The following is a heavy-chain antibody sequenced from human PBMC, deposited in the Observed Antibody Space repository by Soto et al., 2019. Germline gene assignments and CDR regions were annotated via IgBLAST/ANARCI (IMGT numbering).Heavy chain of an antibody. J-gene: IGHJ4*02. CDR1: GFTFSNAW. CDR2: IKSKTDGGTT. V-gene: IGHV3-15*01. Sequence: PGESLKISCAASGFTFSNAWMSWVRQAPGKGLEWVGRIKSKTDGGTTDYAAPVKGRFTISRDDSKNTLYLQMNSLKTEDIAVYYCTTDFPGDGPDYPKGPSFDYWGQGTLVTVSS. D-gene: IGHD5-12*01. CDR3: TTDFPGDGPDYPKGPSFDY.